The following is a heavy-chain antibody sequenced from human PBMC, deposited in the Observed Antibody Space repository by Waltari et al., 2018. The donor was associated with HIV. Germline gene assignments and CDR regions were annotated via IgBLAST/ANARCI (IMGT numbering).Heavy chain of an antibody. V-gene: IGHV3-21*01. CDR2: ISSCRSYK. J-gene: IGHJ6*02. D-gene: IGHD3-16*01. Sequence: EVQLVESGGGLVKPGGSLRLSCAASGFTFSSYSMNWVRQAPGKGVGWVSSISSCRSYKYYADSVKGRFTISRDNAKNSLYLQMNSLRAEDTAVYYCARDFWGGYYYGMDVWGQGTTVTVSS. CDR1: GFTFSSYS. CDR3: ARDFWGGYYYGMDV.